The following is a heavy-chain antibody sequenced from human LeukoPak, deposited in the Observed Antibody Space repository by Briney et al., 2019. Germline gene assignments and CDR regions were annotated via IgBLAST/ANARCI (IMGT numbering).Heavy chain of an antibody. Sequence: ASVKVSCKASGYTFTSYDINWVRQATGQGLEWMGWMNPNSGNTGYAQKFQGRVTMTRDTSISTAYMELSRLRSDDTAVYYCARDPWRRYFDWFTQIDYWGQGTLVTVSS. CDR1: GYTFTSYD. D-gene: IGHD3-9*01. V-gene: IGHV1-8*01. CDR2: MNPNSGNT. CDR3: ARDPWRRYFDWFTQIDY. J-gene: IGHJ4*02.